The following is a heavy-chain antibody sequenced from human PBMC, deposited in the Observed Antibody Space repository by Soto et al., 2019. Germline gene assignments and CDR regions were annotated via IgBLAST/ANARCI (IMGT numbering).Heavy chain of an antibody. CDR2: VKDGGST. D-gene: IGHD5-12*01. V-gene: IGHV4-34*01. CDR1: GGSLTGYY. J-gene: IGHJ4*02. CDR3: ARGQEGIVATH. Sequence: QVQLQQWGAGLLKPSETLSLTCTVNGGSLTGYYWSWIRQPPGKGLEWIGEVKDGGSTNYSPSLRGRVSISADPAKNHFSLRLNSVTAAGTAVYFRARGQEGIVATHWDQGALVTVSS.